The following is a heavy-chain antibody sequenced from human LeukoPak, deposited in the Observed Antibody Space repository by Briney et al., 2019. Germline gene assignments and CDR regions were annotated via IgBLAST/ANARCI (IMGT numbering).Heavy chain of an antibody. D-gene: IGHD3-3*01. V-gene: IGHV3-21*01. Sequence: GGSLRLSCAASGFTFSSYSMNWVRQAPGKGLEWVSSISSSSSYIYYADSVKGRFTISRDNAKNSLYLQMNSLRAEDTAVYYCARASVLRFLEWLVNDAFDIWGQGTMVTVSS. CDR3: ARASVLRFLEWLVNDAFDI. CDR1: GFTFSSYS. J-gene: IGHJ3*02. CDR2: ISSSSSYI.